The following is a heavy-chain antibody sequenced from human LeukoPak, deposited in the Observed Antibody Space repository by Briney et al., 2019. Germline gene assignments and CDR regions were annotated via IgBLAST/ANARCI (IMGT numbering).Heavy chain of an antibody. V-gene: IGHV4-59*08. D-gene: IGHD6-19*01. Sequence: SETLSLTCTVSGGSMSPYHWGWIRQPPGKGLEWTGYIYYSGSTNYNPSLNSRVTISVDTSKNQFSLRLSSVTTADTAIYYCARAVSGRFDYWGQGTLVTVSS. CDR2: IYYSGST. CDR1: GGSMSPYH. CDR3: ARAVSGRFDY. J-gene: IGHJ4*02.